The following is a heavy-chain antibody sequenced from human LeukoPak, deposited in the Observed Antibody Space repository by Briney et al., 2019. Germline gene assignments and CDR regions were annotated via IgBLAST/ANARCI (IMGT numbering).Heavy chain of an antibody. D-gene: IGHD2-2*02. CDR1: GGSIRSGGYY. CDR3: ATLYCSSTNCYTDGMDV. Sequence: SETLSLTCTVSGGSIRSGGYYWHWIRQHPGKGLEWIVYIYYSGSTYYNPSLKSRVTISVDTSKNQFSLELSSVTAADTAVYYCATLYCSSTNCYTDGMDVWGQGTTVTVSS. J-gene: IGHJ6*02. V-gene: IGHV4-31*03. CDR2: IYYSGST.